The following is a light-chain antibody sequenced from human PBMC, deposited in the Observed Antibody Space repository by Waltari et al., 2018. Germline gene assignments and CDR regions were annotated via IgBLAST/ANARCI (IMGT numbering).Light chain of an antibody. CDR1: QGITRR. CDR2: KAS. J-gene: IGKJ4*02. Sequence: DIQMTQSPSNLSASVGDRVTITRRASQGITRRLAWYQQKAGKAPKLLIYKASILESGVPSRVSGGGSGARFTLTISSLRPYDFSTYYCQHYDSYSATFGRGSKVEIK. V-gene: IGKV1-5*03. CDR3: QHYDSYSAT.